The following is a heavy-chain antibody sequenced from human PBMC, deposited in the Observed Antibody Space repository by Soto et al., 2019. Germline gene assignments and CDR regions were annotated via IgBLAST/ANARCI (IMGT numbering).Heavy chain of an antibody. D-gene: IGHD6-19*01. Sequence: PSETLSLTCSISEGSISTYYWTWIRQSPGKGLEWIGYIYYTGNTKYNPSLQSRVTMSVDSAKNQFSLKLSSVTAADTAVYYCARDPLRLRCSGWTGGDCYYYYYGMDVWGQGTTVTVSS. CDR1: EGSISTYY. CDR3: ARDPLRLRCSGWTGGDCYYYYYGMDV. CDR2: IYYTGNT. V-gene: IGHV4-59*12. J-gene: IGHJ6*02.